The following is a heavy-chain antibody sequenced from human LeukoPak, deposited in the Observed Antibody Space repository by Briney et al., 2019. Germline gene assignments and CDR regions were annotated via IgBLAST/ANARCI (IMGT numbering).Heavy chain of an antibody. J-gene: IGHJ6*03. Sequence: SETLSLTCTVSGGSISSSSYYWGWIRQPPGKGLGWIGSIYYSGSTYSNPSLKSRVTISVDTSKNQFSLKLSSVTAADTAVYYCARLGGGNSRYYYYYYMDVWGKGTTVTVSS. D-gene: IGHD4-23*01. CDR3: ARLGGGNSRYYYYYYMDV. V-gene: IGHV4-39*01. CDR1: GGSISSSSYY. CDR2: IYYSGST.